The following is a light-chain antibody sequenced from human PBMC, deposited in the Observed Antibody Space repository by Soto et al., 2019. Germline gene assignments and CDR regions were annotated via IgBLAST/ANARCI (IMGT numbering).Light chain of an antibody. V-gene: IGKV1-39*01. CDR1: QNXXXX. CDR2: VVS. Sequence: DIQMTQSPSSLSASVGDRVTITCRASQNXXXXXNWYQERPGKAPNLLIYVVSNLQSGVPSRFSGSGSGTDFTLTISSLQAEDFATYYCQQGYNTPYTFGQGTKLEIK. CDR3: QQGYNTPYT. J-gene: IGKJ2*01.